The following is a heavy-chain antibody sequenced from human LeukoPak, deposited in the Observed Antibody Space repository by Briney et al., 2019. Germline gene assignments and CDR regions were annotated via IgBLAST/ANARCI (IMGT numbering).Heavy chain of an antibody. D-gene: IGHD6-13*01. J-gene: IGHJ4*02. CDR2: IYYSGST. Sequence: NPSETLSLTCTVSGGSISSSSYYWGWIRQPPGKGLEWIGSIYYSGSTYYNPSLKSRVTISVDTSKNQFSLKLSSVTAADTAVYYCARHTVSSWGYFDYWGQGTLVTVSS. CDR1: GGSISSSSYY. V-gene: IGHV4-39*01. CDR3: ARHTVSSWGYFDY.